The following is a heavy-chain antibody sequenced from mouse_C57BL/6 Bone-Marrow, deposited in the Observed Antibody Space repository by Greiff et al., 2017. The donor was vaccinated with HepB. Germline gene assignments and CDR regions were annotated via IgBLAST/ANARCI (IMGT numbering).Heavy chain of an antibody. CDR3: ARDYPYAMDY. Sequence: QVQLQQPGAELVKPGASVKLSCKASGYTFTSYWMHWVKQRPGRGLEWIGRIDPNSGGTKYNEKFKSKATLTVDKPSSTAYMQLSSPTSEDSAVYYCARDYPYAMDYWGQGTSVTVSS. D-gene: IGHD2-4*01. V-gene: IGHV1-72*01. CDR2: IDPNSGGT. CDR1: GYTFTSYW. J-gene: IGHJ4*01.